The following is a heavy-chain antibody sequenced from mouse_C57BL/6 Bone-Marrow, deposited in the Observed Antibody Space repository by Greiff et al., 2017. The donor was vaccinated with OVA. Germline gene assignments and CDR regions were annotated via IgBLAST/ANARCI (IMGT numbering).Heavy chain of an antibody. CDR3: AREGYYGRDY. V-gene: IGHV5-4*01. D-gene: IGHD1-1*01. CDR1: GFTFSSYA. CDR2: ISDGGSYT. J-gene: IGHJ2*01. Sequence: EVKLVESGGGLVKPGGSLKLSCAASGFTFSSYAMSWVRQTPEKRLEWVATISDGGSYTYYPDNVKGRFTISRDNAKNNLYLQMSHLKSEDTAMYYCAREGYYGRDYWGQGTTLTVSS.